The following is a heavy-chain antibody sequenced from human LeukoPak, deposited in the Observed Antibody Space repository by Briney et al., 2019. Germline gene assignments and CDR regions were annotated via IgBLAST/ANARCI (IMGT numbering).Heavy chain of an antibody. J-gene: IGHJ5*02. Sequence: SETLSLTCTVSGGSVSSGSYYWSWIRQPAGTGLEWIVRIYTSGSTNYNPSLKSRVTISVDTSKNQFSLKLSSVTAADTAVYYCAGRGVIISGAWDWFDPWGQGTLVTVSS. V-gene: IGHV4-61*02. CDR3: AGRGVIISGAWDWFDP. D-gene: IGHD3-10*01. CDR2: IYTSGST. CDR1: GGSVSSGSYY.